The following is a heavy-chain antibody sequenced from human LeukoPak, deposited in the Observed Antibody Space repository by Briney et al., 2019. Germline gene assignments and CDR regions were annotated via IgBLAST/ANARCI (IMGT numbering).Heavy chain of an antibody. V-gene: IGHV4-59*01. Sequence: SETLSLTCTVSGGSISSYYWSWIRQPPGKGLEWIGCIYYSGSTNYNPSLKSRVTISVDTVKNQFSLKMSCVTAAETAVYYCARGNHVSGYDCFDYWGQGTLVTVSS. CDR1: GGSISSYY. CDR3: ARGNHVSGYDCFDY. J-gene: IGHJ4*02. D-gene: IGHD5-12*01. CDR2: IYYSGST.